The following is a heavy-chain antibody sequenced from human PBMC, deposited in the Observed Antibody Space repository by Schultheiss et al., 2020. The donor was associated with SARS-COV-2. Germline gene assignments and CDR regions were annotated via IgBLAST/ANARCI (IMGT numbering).Heavy chain of an antibody. CDR2: INHSGST. D-gene: IGHD3-22*01. J-gene: IGHJ4*02. Sequence: SETLSLTCAVYGGSFSGYYWSWIRQPPGKGLEWIGEINHSGSTNYNPSLKSRVTISVDTSKNQFSLKLSSVTAADTAVYYCARGEPYYDSSGYPHDYWGQGTLVTVSS. V-gene: IGHV4-34*01. CDR3: ARGEPYYDSSGYPHDY. CDR1: GGSFSGYY.